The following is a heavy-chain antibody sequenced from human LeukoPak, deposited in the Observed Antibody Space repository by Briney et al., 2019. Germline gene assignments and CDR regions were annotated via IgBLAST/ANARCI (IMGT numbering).Heavy chain of an antibody. Sequence: ASVKVSCKASGYTFTSYDINWVRQATGQGLEWMGWIDPNSGNTGYAQKFQGSVTMTRNTSISTAYMELSSLRSEDTAVYYCARGRRLDAFDIWGQGTMVTVSS. D-gene: IGHD2-21*02. J-gene: IGHJ3*02. CDR3: ARGRRLDAFDI. V-gene: IGHV1-8*02. CDR1: GYTFTSYD. CDR2: IDPNSGNT.